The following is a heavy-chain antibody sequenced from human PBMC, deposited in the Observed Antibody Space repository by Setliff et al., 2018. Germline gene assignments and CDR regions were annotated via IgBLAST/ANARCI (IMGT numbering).Heavy chain of an antibody. J-gene: IGHJ4*02. CDR2: IRGDSGST. V-gene: IGHV3-23*01. D-gene: IGHD3-16*01. CDR3: AKTYMVATVWGDKAFDY. CDR1: GFTFSIYA. Sequence: PGGSLRLSCTASGFTFSIYAMRWVRQAPGKGLEWVSAIRGDSGSTYYADSVKGRVTISRDNSKNTVYLQLNSLRAEDAAVYYCAKTYMVATVWGDKAFDYWGQGTLVTVSS.